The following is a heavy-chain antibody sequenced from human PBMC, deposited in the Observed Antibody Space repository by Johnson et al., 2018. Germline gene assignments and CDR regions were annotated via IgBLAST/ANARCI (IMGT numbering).Heavy chain of an antibody. CDR3: AKDLKYKPLDDALDI. J-gene: IGHJ3*02. D-gene: IGHD2-2*01. CDR2: INWNDGSK. V-gene: IGHV3-20*04. CDR1: GFTFEDYG. Sequence: VQLVQSGGGLVQPGGSLRLSCAASGFTFEDYGMSWVRQAPGKGLEWVSGINWNDGSKGYADSVKGRFTISRDNSKNTLYLQMNSLRAEDTAVYYCAKDLKYKPLDDALDIWGQGKMVTVSS.